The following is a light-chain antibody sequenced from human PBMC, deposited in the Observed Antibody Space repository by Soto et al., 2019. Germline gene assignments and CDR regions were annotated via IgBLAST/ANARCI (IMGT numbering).Light chain of an antibody. CDR2: LEGSGSY. V-gene: IGLV4-60*03. J-gene: IGLJ2*01. CDR1: SGHSSYI. CDR3: ETGV. Sequence: QSVLTQSSSASASLGSSVKLTCTLSSGHSSYIIAWHQQQPGKAPRYLMKLEGSGSYNKGSGVPDRFSGSSSGADRYLTISNLQSEDEAEYYCETGVFGGGTKLTVL.